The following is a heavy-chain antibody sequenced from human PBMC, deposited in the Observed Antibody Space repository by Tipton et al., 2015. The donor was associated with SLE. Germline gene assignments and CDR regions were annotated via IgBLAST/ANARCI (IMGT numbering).Heavy chain of an antibody. CDR1: GGSITSNSHY. CDR3: AGSPNTSYFDY. V-gene: IGHV4-39*07. CDR2: ISSAGGT. Sequence: TLSLTCSVSGGSITSNSHYWVWIRQPPGKGLEWIGSISSAGGTYYNPSLKSRITISVDTSKNQFSLRLTSVTAADTAVYFCAGSPNTSYFDYWGQGTLVTVSS. J-gene: IGHJ4*02.